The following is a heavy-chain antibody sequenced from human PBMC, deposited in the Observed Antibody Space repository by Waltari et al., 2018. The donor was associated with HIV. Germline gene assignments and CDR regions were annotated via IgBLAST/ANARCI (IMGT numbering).Heavy chain of an antibody. CDR1: GFTVQSNY. J-gene: IGHJ4*02. CDR3: VREGQGGYPTGGYFDY. CDR2: IYSDGST. Sequence: EVQLVESGGGLIQPGGSLRLSCAASGFTVQSNYMSWVRQAPGMGLEWVSVIYSDGSTDYADSVKGRFTISRDNSKNTLSLQMNSLRAEDTGVYYCVREGQGGYPTGGYFDYWGQGTLVTVSS. V-gene: IGHV3-53*01. D-gene: IGHD5-18*01.